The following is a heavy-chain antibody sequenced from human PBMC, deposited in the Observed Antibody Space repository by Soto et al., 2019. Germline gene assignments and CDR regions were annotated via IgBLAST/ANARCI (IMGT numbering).Heavy chain of an antibody. J-gene: IGHJ1*01. D-gene: IGHD2-8*02. Sequence: ASVKVSCKVSGYTLTELSMHWVRQAPGKGLEWMGGIDPEDGETIYAQKFQGRVTMTEDTSTDTAYMELSSLRSEDTAAYYCARWYCIINDECFQHWGQGTMVTVSS. CDR3: ARWYCIINDECFQH. V-gene: IGHV1-24*01. CDR1: GYTLTELS. CDR2: IDPEDGET.